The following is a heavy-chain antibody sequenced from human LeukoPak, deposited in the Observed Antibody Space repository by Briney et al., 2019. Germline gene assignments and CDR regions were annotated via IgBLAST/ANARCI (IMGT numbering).Heavy chain of an antibody. V-gene: IGHV3-30*04. D-gene: IGHD6-13*01. CDR2: ISYDGSNK. J-gene: IGHJ6*02. CDR1: GFTFSSYA. Sequence: GGSLRLSCAASGFTFSSYAMHWVRQAPGKGLEWVAVISYDGSNKYYADSVKGRFTISRDNSKNTLYLQMNSLRAEDTAVYYCAKDRGSSWYGMDVWGQGTTVTVSS. CDR3: AKDRGSSWYGMDV.